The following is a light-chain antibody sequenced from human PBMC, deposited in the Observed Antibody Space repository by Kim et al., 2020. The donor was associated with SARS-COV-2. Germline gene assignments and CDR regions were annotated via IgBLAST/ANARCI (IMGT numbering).Light chain of an antibody. CDR1: SHRSDY. Sequence: VDLGQTASITCQGDSHRSDYATWYQQKPGQAPTLVIYGKNNRPSGIPARFSGSSSGNTASLTITGTQAGDEADYYCNSRDSNDNVVFGGGTKLTVL. CDR2: GKN. V-gene: IGLV3-19*01. J-gene: IGLJ2*01. CDR3: NSRDSNDNVV.